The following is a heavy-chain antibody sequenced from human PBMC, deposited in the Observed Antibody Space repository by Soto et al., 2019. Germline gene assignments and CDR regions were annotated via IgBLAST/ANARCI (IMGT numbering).Heavy chain of an antibody. CDR3: ASTGGSYYGYYYYYGMDV. D-gene: IGHD1-26*01. CDR1: GYTFTSYD. Sequence: ASVKVSCKASGYTFTSYDINWVRQATGQGLEWMGWMNPNSGNTGYAQKFQGRVTMTRNTSISTAYMELSSLRSEDTAVYYCASTGGSYYGYYYYYGMDVWGQGTTVTV. CDR2: MNPNSGNT. V-gene: IGHV1-8*01. J-gene: IGHJ6*02.